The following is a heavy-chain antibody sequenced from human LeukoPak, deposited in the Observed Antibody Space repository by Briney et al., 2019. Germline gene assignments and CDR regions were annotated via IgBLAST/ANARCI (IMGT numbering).Heavy chain of an antibody. CDR2: MNPNSGNT. CDR1: GYTFSSYD. J-gene: IGHJ6*03. V-gene: IGHV1-8*03. CDR3: ARGRRYCSSISCYYMDV. Sequence: VASVKVSCKASGYTFSSYDINWVRQATGQGPEWVGWMNPNSGNTGYAQKFQGRVTITMNTSITTAYMELSSLRSEDTAVYYCARGRRYCSSISCYYMDVWGKGTTVTVSS. D-gene: IGHD2-2*01.